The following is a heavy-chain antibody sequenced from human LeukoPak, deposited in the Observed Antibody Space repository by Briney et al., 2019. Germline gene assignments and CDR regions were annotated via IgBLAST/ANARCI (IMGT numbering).Heavy chain of an antibody. CDR1: GFTFSSYE. Sequence: GGSLRLSCAASGFTFSSYEMNWVRQAPGKGLEWVSYISSSGSTIYYADSVKGRFTISRDNAKNSLYLQMNSLRAEDTAVYYCARVRDLRYYYYMDVWGKGTTVTISS. CDR2: ISSSGSTI. V-gene: IGHV3-48*03. J-gene: IGHJ6*03. CDR3: ARVRDLRYYYYMDV. D-gene: IGHD2-21*01.